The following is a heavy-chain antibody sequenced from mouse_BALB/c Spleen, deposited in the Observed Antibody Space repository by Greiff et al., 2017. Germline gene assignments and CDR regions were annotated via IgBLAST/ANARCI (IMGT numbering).Heavy chain of an antibody. CDR3: ARSGMITPPLYAMDY. CDR2: INPGSGGT. J-gene: IGHJ4*01. Sequence: QVQLQQSGAELVRPGTSVKVSCKASGYAFTNYLIEWVKQRPGQGLEWIGVINPGSGGTNYNEKFKGKATLTADKSSSTAYMQLSSLTSDDSAVYFCARSGMITPPLYAMDYWGQGTSVTVSS. V-gene: IGHV1-54*01. D-gene: IGHD2-4*01. CDR1: GYAFTNYL.